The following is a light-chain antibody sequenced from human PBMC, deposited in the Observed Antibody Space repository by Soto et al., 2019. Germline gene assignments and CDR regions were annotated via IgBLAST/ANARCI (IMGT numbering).Light chain of an antibody. CDR3: SSYTGSNIL. J-gene: IGLJ2*01. Sequence: QSALTQPPSASGSPGQSVTISCTGTSSDVGGYNYVSWYQHHPGKAPKLMIYEVTKRPSGVPDRFSGSNSGNTASLTVSGLQAEDEADYYCSSYTGSNILFGGGTKVTVL. CDR2: EVT. CDR1: SSDVGGYNY. V-gene: IGLV2-8*01.